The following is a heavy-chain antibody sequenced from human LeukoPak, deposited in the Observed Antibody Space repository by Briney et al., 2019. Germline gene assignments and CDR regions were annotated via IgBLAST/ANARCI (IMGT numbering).Heavy chain of an antibody. Sequence: PGESLRLSCAASGFTFSSYAMHWVRQAPGKGLEWVAVISYDGSNKYYADSVKGRFTISRDNSKNTLYLQMNSLRAEDTAVYYCAREFLTTVTSNLGYWGQGTLVTVSS. CDR3: AREFLTTVTSNLGY. D-gene: IGHD4-17*01. V-gene: IGHV3-30-3*01. CDR1: GFTFSSYA. CDR2: ISYDGSNK. J-gene: IGHJ4*02.